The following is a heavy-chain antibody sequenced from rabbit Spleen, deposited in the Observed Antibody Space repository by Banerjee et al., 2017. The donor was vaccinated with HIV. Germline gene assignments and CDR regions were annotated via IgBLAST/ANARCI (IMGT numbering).Heavy chain of an antibody. CDR1: GFTLSNNYW. CDR3: AREGDGTDYGKFNL. D-gene: IGHD2-1*01. J-gene: IGHJ4*01. CDR2: IHTGSGSA. Sequence: QSLEESGGDLVKPGASLTLTCTASGFTLSNNYWIFWVRQAPGKGLEWIGCIHTGSGSAYHANWAKGRFTISKTSSTTVTLQMTSLTAADTATYFCAREGDGTDYGKFNLWGPGTLVTVS. V-gene: IGHV1S40*01.